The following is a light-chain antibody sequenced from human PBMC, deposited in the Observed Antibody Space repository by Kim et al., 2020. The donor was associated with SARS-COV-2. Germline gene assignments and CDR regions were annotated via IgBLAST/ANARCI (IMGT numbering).Light chain of an antibody. V-gene: IGLV3-19*01. J-gene: IGLJ2*01. CDR3: NSRDSSGTRLGV. Sequence: GPTGRITRTGASLGSDYASRYQQKPGQAARLVIYGKNKRPPGVLDRLSGSSSGNTASLTITGAQAEDEADYYCNSRDSSGTRLGVFGGGTKVTVL. CDR1: SLGSDY. CDR2: GKN.